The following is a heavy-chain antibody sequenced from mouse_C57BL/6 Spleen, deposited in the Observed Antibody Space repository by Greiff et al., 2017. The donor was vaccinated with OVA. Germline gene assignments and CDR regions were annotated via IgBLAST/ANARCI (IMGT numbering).Heavy chain of an antibody. D-gene: IGHD1-1*01. Sequence: DVKLVESGGGLVKPGGSLKLSCAASGFTFSSYTMSWVRQTPEKRLEWVATISGGGGNTYYPASVKGRFTISRDNAKNTLYLQFSSRRSEDTALYYCARNAPYYYGSSYWYFDVWGTGTTVTVSS. J-gene: IGHJ1*03. V-gene: IGHV5-9*01. CDR3: ARNAPYYYGSSYWYFDV. CDR1: GFTFSSYT. CDR2: ISGGGGNT.